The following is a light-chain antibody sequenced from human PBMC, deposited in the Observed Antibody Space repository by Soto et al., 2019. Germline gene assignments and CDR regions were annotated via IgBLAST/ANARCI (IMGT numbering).Light chain of an antibody. V-gene: IGKV1-39*01. J-gene: IGKJ2*01. CDR1: QSISNY. CDR3: QQSYSTPYT. CDR2: AAS. Sequence: DIQMTQSPSSLSASVGDRVTISCRARQSISNYLNWYQQKPGKAPKLLIYAASSLQSGVPSRFCGSGSGTDFTLTISSLQPEDFATYYCQQSYSTPYTFAQGTKLEIK.